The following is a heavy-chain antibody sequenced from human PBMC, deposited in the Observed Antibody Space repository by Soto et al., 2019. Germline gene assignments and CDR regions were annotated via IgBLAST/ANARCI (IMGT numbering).Heavy chain of an antibody. J-gene: IGHJ5*02. D-gene: IGHD2-2*01. CDR1: GYSFTSYW. CDR2: IYPGDSDT. V-gene: IGHV5-51*01. Sequence: PGESLKISCKGSGYSFTSYWIGWVRQMPGKGLEWMGIIYPGDSDTRYSPSFQGQVTISADKSISTAYLQWSSLKASDTAMYYCARRLDCSSTSCYRYNWFDPWGQGTLVTVSS. CDR3: ARRLDCSSTSCYRYNWFDP.